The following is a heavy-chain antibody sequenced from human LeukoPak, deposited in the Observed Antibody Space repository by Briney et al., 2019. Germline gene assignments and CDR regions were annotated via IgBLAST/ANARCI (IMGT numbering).Heavy chain of an antibody. V-gene: IGHV4-59*01. CDR2: IYYSGST. J-gene: IGHJ4*02. Sequence: SETLSLTCTVSGGSISSYYWSWIRQPPGKGLEWIGYIYYSGSTNYNPSLKSRVTISVDTSKNQFSLKLSSVTAADTAVYYCASVVGGSDYWGQGTLVTVSS. D-gene: IGHD2-21*01. CDR3: ASVVGGSDY. CDR1: GGSISSYY.